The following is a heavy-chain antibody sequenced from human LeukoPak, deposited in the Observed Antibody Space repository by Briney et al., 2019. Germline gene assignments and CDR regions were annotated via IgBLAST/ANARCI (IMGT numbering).Heavy chain of an antibody. V-gene: IGHV3-11*04. CDR1: GFTFSDYY. Sequence: GGSLRLSCAASGFTFSDYYMSWIRQAPGKGLEWVSYISSSGSTIYYADSVKGRFTISRDNAKNSLYLQMNSLRAEDTAVYYCARHSSSWPPTESDYWGQGTLVTVSS. D-gene: IGHD6-13*01. CDR2: ISSSGSTI. CDR3: ARHSSSWPPTESDY. J-gene: IGHJ4*02.